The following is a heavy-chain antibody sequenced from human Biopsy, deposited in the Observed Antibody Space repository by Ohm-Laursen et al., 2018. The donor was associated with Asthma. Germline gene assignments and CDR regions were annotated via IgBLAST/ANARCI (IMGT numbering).Heavy chain of an antibody. D-gene: IGHD4-17*01. J-gene: IGHJ4*02. V-gene: IGHV1-24*01. Sequence: GSSVKVSCKISGYSLTDLSMHWVRQAPGQGLEWMGGHDHEEGGTVNARRFQGRVTMTEDTSTDTDYMELSSLSSDDTAVYYCASDFPKDYVRYNFQFWGQGTLVTVSS. CDR3: ASDFPKDYVRYNFQF. CDR2: HDHEEGGT. CDR1: GYSLTDLS.